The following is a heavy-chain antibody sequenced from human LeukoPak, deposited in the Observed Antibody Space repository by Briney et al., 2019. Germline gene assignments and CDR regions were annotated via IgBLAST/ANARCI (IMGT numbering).Heavy chain of an antibody. V-gene: IGHV3-30*18. CDR2: ISYDGSNK. Sequence: PGGSLRLSCAAYGFTLSSYGMHWDRQVQGKGMEWVAVISYDGSNKYYADSVKHRFTISTDNSNNTLYLQMNSLSAEDTAVYYCAKGGDYGDESLYYYYYYMDVWGKGTTVTVSS. D-gene: IGHD4-17*01. CDR3: AKGGDYGDESLYYYYYYMDV. CDR1: GFTLSSYG. J-gene: IGHJ6*03.